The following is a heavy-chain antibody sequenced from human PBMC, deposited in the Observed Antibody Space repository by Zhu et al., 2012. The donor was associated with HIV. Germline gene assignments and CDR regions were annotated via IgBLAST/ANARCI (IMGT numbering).Heavy chain of an antibody. CDR2: IYHSGST. Sequence: QVQLQESGPGLVKPSETLSLTCTVSGYSISSGYYWGWIRQPPGKGLEWIGSIYHSGSTYYNPSLKSRVTISVDTSKNQFSLKLSSVTAADTAVYYCARDTYYYGSGGDFDYWGQGTLVTVSS. D-gene: IGHD3-10*01. V-gene: IGHV4-38-2*02. CDR1: GYSISSGYY. CDR3: ARDTYYYGSGGDFDY. J-gene: IGHJ4*02.